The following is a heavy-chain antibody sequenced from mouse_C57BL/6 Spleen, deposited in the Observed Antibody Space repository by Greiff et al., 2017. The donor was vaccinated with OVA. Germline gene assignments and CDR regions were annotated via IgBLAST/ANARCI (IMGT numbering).Heavy chain of an antibody. Sequence: EVQLQESGGGLVQPGGSMKLSCVASGFTFSNYWMNWVRQSPEKGLEWVAQIRLKSDNYATHYAESVKGRFTISRDDSKSSVYLQMNNLRAEDTGIYYCSPPVYYGSSYYAMDYWGQGTSVTVSS. D-gene: IGHD1-1*01. CDR2: IRLKSDNYAT. J-gene: IGHJ4*01. CDR1: GFTFSNYW. V-gene: IGHV6-3*01. CDR3: SPPVYYGSSYYAMDY.